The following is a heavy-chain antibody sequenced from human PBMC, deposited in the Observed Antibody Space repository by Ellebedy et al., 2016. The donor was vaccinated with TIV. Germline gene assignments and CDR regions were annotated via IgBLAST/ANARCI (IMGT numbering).Heavy chain of an antibody. D-gene: IGHD1-26*01. V-gene: IGHV3-48*01. J-gene: IGHJ4*02. CDR3: ARAGEKWELNY. CDR2: ISGSSLTI. Sequence: GGSLRLSCAASGFTFAPYAMNWVRQAPGKGLEWISYISGSSLTIYYADSVKGRFTVSRDGSKNTLYLEMNSLRLDDTAVYYCARAGEKWELNYWGQGALVTVSS. CDR1: GFTFAPYA.